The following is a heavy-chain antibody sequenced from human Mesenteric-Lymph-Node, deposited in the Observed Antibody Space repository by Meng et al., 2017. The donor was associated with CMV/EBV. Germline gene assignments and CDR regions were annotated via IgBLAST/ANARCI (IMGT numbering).Heavy chain of an antibody. CDR3: TRGFPGGYYAVFSDY. Sequence: SETLSLTCTVSGGSISNYYWTWIRHSPGKGLEWIGYVYYTGSTGYNPSLKSRVTISLDASKSQFFLNLNSVTAADTAVYYCTRGFPGGYYAVFSDYWGHGTLVTVSS. D-gene: IGHD2-2*01. CDR2: VYYTGST. CDR1: GGSISNYY. V-gene: IGHV4-59*01. J-gene: IGHJ4*01.